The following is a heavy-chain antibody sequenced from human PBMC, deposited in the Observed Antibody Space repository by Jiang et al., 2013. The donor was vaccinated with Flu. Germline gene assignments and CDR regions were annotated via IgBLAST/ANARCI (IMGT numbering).Heavy chain of an antibody. D-gene: IGHD4-11*01. V-gene: IGHV5-51*01. CDR2: IYPGDSDT. Sequence: MGIIYPGDSDTRYSPSFQGQVTISADKSISTAYLQWSSLKASDTAMYYCARPNRIYSNYVGWFDPWGQGTLVTVSS. CDR3: ARPNRIYSNYVGWFDP. J-gene: IGHJ5*02.